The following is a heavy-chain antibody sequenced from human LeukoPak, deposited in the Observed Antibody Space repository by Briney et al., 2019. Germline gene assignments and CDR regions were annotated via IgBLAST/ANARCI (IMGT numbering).Heavy chain of an antibody. CDR3: ARVSGAFDP. V-gene: IGHV4-39*07. Sequence: SETLSRTCTVSGGSISSSSYYWGWVRQPPGKGLEWIGSIYYSGSTYYNPSLKGRVTISVDTSKNQFSLKLSSVTAADTAVYYCARVSGAFDPWGQGTLVTVSS. J-gene: IGHJ5*02. CDR2: IYYSGST. CDR1: GGSISSSSYY. D-gene: IGHD3-10*01.